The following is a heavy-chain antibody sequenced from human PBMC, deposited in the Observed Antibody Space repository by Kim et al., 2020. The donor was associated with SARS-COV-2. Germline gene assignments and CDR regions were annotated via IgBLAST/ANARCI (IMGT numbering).Heavy chain of an antibody. Sequence: ASVKVSCKASGYTFTSYAMHWVRQAPGQRLEWMGWINAGNGNTKYSQKFQGRVTITRDTSASTAYMELSSLRSEDTAVYYCARDLRPGSGRRPYYYYYGMDVWGQGTTVTVSS. CDR1: GYTFTSYA. D-gene: IGHD3-10*01. CDR2: INAGNGNT. V-gene: IGHV1-3*01. J-gene: IGHJ6*02. CDR3: ARDLRPGSGRRPYYYYYGMDV.